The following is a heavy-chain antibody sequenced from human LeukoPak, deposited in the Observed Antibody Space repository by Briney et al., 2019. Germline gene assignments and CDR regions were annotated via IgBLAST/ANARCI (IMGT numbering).Heavy chain of an antibody. V-gene: IGHV1-18*01. D-gene: IGHD3-22*01. CDR1: GYSFTSYG. Sequence: ASVTVSCKASGYSFTSYGISWVRQAPGQGSEWMGWISANNGKTTYAQRLQGRVTMTTDTSTSTAYMELRSLRSDDTAVYYCARDSTVVVTTQDYWGQGTLVTVSS. CDR2: ISANNGKT. CDR3: ARDSTVVVTTQDY. J-gene: IGHJ4*02.